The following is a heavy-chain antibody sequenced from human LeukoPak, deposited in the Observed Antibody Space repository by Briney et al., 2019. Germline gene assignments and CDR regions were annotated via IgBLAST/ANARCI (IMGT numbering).Heavy chain of an antibody. CDR1: GGSISSYY. J-gene: IGHJ4*02. CDR3: ARVYSSSWYSVGFDY. CDR2: IYYSGST. D-gene: IGHD6-13*01. Sequence: KPSETLSLTCTVSGGSISSYYWSWIRQPPGKGLEWIGYIYYSGSTNYNPSLKSRVTISVDTSKNQFSLKLSSVTAADTAVYYCARVYSSSWYSVGFDYWGQGTLVTVSS. V-gene: IGHV4-59*01.